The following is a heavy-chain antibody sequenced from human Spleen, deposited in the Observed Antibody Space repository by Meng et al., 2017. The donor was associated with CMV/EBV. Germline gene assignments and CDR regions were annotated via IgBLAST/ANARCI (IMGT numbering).Heavy chain of an antibody. V-gene: IGHV3-21*01. J-gene: IGHJ4*02. CDR2: ISGGGSYT. Sequence: GESLKISCTASGFTFSASYMTWVRQAPGKGLEWVSTISGGGSYTYDAGSVRGRFTISRDNAQNSLYLQMSRLRVEDTAVYYCARSAPYTGYPIDSWGLGSLVTVS. D-gene: IGHD3-9*01. CDR1: GFTFSASY. CDR3: ARSAPYTGYPIDS.